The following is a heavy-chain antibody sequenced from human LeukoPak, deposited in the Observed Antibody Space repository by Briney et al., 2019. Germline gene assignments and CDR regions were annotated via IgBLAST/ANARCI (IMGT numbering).Heavy chain of an antibody. V-gene: IGHV3-48*04. CDR2: ISSSSYSI. D-gene: IGHD6-19*01. CDR1: GFTFCDYS. J-gene: IGHJ4*02. CDR3: ARGGAVADFFDY. Sequence: LPGGSLRLSCAASGFTFCDYSMSWVRQAPGKGLEWISYISSSSYSIYYSDSVKGRFTISRDNAKNSLYLQMNSLRAEDTAVYYCARGGAVADFFDYWGQGTLVTVSS.